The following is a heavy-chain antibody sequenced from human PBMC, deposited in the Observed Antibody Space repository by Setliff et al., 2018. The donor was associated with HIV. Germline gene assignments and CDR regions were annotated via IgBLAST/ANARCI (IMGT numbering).Heavy chain of an antibody. CDR1: GYMFIAYG. CDR3: ARHQAPYYGSSGYNPNWYFDL. D-gene: IGHD3-22*01. V-gene: IGHV1-18*01. CDR2: IGPYNDRT. Sequence: ASVKVSCKTSGYMFIAYGMSWVRRAPGQGLEWMGWIGPYNDRTEYSQKFQGRVTITTDTSASTAYMELNSLGSEDTAVYYCARHQAPYYGSSGYNPNWYFDLWGRGTLVTVSS. J-gene: IGHJ2*01.